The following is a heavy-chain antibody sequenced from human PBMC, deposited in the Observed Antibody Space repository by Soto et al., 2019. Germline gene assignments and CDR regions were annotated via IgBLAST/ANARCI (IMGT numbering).Heavy chain of an antibody. CDR3: TGITWFRGMDV. D-gene: IGHD3-10*01. J-gene: IGHJ6*02. CDR1: GDIVSSNSAG. CDR2: TYYKSKWNN. Sequence: SQTLSLTCVFSGDIVSSNSAGWNWIRQSPSRGLEWLGRTYYKSKWNNDYALSVKSRITINPDTSKNQFSLQLYSVTPEDTAVYYCTGITWFRGMDVWGQGTPVTVSS. V-gene: IGHV6-1*01.